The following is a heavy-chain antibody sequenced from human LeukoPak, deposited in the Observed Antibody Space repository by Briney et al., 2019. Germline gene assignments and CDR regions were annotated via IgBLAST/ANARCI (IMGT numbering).Heavy chain of an antibody. J-gene: IGHJ6*02. CDR2: IYYSGST. V-gene: IGHV4-59*01. CDR1: GGSISSYY. CDR3: ASQVYSYGLYYYYGMDV. Sequence: SGTLSLTCTVSGGSISSYYWSWIRQPPGKGLEWIGYIYYSGSTNYNPSLKSRVTISVDTSKNQFSLKLSSVTAADTAVYYCASQVYSYGLYYYYGMDVWGQGTTVTVSS. D-gene: IGHD5-18*01.